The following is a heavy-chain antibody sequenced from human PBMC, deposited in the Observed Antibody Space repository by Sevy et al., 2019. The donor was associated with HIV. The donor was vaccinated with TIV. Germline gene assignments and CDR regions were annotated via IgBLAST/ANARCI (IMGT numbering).Heavy chain of an antibody. CDR3: STEIHSSGHCGCFDP. J-gene: IGHJ5*02. V-gene: IGHV3-64*02. CDR2: IGNDGST. CDR1: GFTFSTSV. Sequence: GGSLRLSCVASGFTFSTSVMHWGRQAPGKGLEYVSGIGNDGSTHYPDSVKDRATISRDNYKNTVYLQLGSLGPGDMAVYYYSTEIHSSGHCGCFDPWGQGTLVTVSS. D-gene: IGHD3-22*01.